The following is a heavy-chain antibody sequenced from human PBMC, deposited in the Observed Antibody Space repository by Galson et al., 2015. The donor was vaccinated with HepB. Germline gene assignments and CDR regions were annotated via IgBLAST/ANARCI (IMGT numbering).Heavy chain of an antibody. CDR3: ARDYGGNRNFDY. V-gene: IGHV1-18*04. D-gene: IGHD4-23*01. J-gene: IGHJ4*02. CDR1: GYTFTTYG. CDR2: ISAYNGST. Sequence: SCKASGYTFTTYGISWVRQAPGQGLEWMGWISAYNGSTNDAQKFQGRVTMTTDTSTSTAYMGLRSLRSDDTAVYYCARDYGGNRNFDYWGQGSLVTVSS.